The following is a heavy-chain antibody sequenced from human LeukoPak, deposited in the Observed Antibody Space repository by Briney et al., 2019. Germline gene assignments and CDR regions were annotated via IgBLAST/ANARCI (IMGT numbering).Heavy chain of an antibody. J-gene: IGHJ5*02. CDR3: ATAPTRNSGWYFFEP. D-gene: IGHD6-19*01. CDR1: GFTFSAYA. V-gene: IGHV3-21*01. CDR2: ISSTSSSI. Sequence: GGSLRLSCAASGFTFSAYAMNWVCQAPGEGLEWVSYISSTSSSINYADSVKGRFTISRDNAKNSLYLQMNSLRAEDTAVYYCATAPTRNSGWYFFEPWGQGTLVTVSS.